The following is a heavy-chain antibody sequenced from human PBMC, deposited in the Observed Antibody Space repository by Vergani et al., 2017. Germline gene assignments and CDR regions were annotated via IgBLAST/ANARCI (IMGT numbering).Heavy chain of an antibody. V-gene: IGHV4-38-2*02. CDR1: GYAINSGYF. D-gene: IGHD3-22*01. J-gene: IGHJ4*02. CDR2: IYHGGST. Sequence: QVQLQESGPGLVKPSETLSLTCTVSGYAINSGYFWGWIRQPPGKGLEWIGYIYHGGSTYYNPSLRSRLTLSVDTSKNQFSLKVKSVTAADTAVYYCARVRHYYGDEGGYYFDYWGQGTLVTVSS. CDR3: ARVRHYYGDEGGYYFDY.